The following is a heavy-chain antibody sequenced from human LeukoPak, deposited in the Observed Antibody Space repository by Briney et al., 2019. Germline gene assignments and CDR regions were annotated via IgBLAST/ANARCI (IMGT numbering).Heavy chain of an antibody. Sequence: SETLSLTCTVSGYSISSGYYWGWIRQPPGKGLEWTGSIDHSGSTYYNPSLKSRVTISVDTSKNQFSLKLSSVTAADTAVYYCARRSVRGVIRYWGQGTLVTVSS. J-gene: IGHJ4*02. CDR2: IDHSGST. CDR3: ARRSVRGVIRY. CDR1: GYSISSGYY. V-gene: IGHV4-38-2*02. D-gene: IGHD3-10*01.